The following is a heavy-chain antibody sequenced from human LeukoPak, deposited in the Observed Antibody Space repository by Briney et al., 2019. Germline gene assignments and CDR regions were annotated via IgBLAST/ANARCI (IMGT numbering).Heavy chain of an antibody. CDR3: AREVDTAMVNWFDP. D-gene: IGHD5-18*01. Sequence: SETLSLTCTVSGASTSSTSHYWDWIRQPPGKGLEWIGSIYYSGSTSYNPSLNSRVTISIDTSKNQFFLKLTSVTAADTAVYYCAREVDTAMVNWFDPWGQGTLVTVSS. CDR2: IYYSGST. J-gene: IGHJ5*02. CDR1: GASTSSTSHY. V-gene: IGHV4-39*07.